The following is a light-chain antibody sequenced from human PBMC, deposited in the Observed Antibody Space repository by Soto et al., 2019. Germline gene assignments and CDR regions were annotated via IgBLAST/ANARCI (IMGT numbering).Light chain of an antibody. Sequence: EALMTQSPATLSVSPGERASLSGRASQSVNNNLAWYQQTLGQAPSVLIYCASIRATGIPATFSGSGSGTESTLTLSSLEPEEFAVYYCQPRSNWIIPFSQQTRLEIK. CDR3: QPRSNWIIP. CDR1: QSVNNN. CDR2: CAS. J-gene: IGKJ5*01. V-gene: IGKV3-15*01.